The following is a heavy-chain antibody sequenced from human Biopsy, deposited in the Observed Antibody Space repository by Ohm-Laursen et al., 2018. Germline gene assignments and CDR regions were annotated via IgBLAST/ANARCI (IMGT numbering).Heavy chain of an antibody. Sequence: GTLSLTCAVYGESFNGYYWSWIRQTPGKGLEWIGEINRSGRTNYNPSLKSRVTISVDTSKNQFSLKVRSVTAADTAVYYCARGVDYYDPYHYYALDVWGQGTTVTVSS. CDR2: INRSGRT. CDR3: ARGVDYYDPYHYYALDV. CDR1: GESFNGYY. V-gene: IGHV4-34*01. D-gene: IGHD3-22*01. J-gene: IGHJ6*02.